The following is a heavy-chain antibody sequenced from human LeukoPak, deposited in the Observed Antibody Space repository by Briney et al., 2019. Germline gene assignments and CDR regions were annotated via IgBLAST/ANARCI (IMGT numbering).Heavy chain of an antibody. V-gene: IGHV3-7*01. Sequence: GGTLRLSCAASGFTFSGHWMSWVRQAPGKGLEWVANINQGGSDKYYVDSVKGRFTISRDNANNLLYLQMNSLRGEDTAVYYCTRDRSRAEDDWGQGTLVTVSS. CDR2: INQGGSDK. CDR1: GFTFSGHW. J-gene: IGHJ4*02. CDR3: TRDRSRAEDD. D-gene: IGHD1-14*01.